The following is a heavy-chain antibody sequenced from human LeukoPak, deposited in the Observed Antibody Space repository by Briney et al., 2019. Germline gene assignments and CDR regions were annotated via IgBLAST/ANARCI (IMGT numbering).Heavy chain of an antibody. J-gene: IGHJ4*02. CDR2: ISSSGSTI. Sequence: PGGSLRLSCAASGFTFSSYEMNWVRQAPGKGLEWVSYISSSGSTIYYADSVEGRFTISRDNAKDSLYLQMNSLRAEDTAVYYCARVMITMVRGAQPFDYWGQGTLVTVS. CDR3: ARVMITMVRGAQPFDY. D-gene: IGHD3-10*01. CDR1: GFTFSSYE. V-gene: IGHV3-48*03.